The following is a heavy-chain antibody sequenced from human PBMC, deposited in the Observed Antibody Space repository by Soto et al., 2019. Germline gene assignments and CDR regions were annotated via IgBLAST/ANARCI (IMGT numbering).Heavy chain of an antibody. CDR3: VRSWGVYCSSTRCYSPWLDP. D-gene: IGHD2-2*02. CDR2: ISSSGSPI. V-gene: IGHV3-48*03. J-gene: IGHJ5*02. CDR1: GFTFSSHE. Sequence: PVGSLGLSCVASGFTFSSHEMNWVRQAPGKGLEWVSYISSSGSPIDYADSVRGRFTISRDNAKNSVILQMNSLRVEDTAVYYCVRSWGVYCSSTRCYSPWLDPWGQGTLVTVSS.